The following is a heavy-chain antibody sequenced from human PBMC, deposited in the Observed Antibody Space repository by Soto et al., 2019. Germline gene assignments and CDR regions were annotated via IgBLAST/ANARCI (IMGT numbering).Heavy chain of an antibody. J-gene: IGHJ4*02. CDR1: GFTFTHYG. CDR2: ISAYNGAT. Sequence: ASVKVSCKTSGFTFTHYGIRWVRQAPGQGLEWMGWISAYNGATNYAQKSQDRLTMTTDASTSTAYMELRSLRSDDTAVYFCARASNASNWDYWGQGTLVTVSS. V-gene: IGHV1-18*01. CDR3: ARASNASNWDY. D-gene: IGHD6-13*01.